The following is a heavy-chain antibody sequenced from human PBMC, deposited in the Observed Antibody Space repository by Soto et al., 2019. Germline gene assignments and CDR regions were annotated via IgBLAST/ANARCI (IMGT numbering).Heavy chain of an antibody. CDR3: KLLTDYYDSSGPIDY. Sequence: GGSLRLSCAASGFIFSGSSMHWVRQASGKGLEWVGRIRSKANSYATAYAASVKGRFTISRDDSKNTAYLQMNSLKTEDTAVYYCKLLTDYYDSSGPIDYWGQGTLVTVSS. CDR2: IRSKANSYAT. J-gene: IGHJ4*02. CDR1: GFIFSGSS. V-gene: IGHV3-73*01. D-gene: IGHD3-22*01.